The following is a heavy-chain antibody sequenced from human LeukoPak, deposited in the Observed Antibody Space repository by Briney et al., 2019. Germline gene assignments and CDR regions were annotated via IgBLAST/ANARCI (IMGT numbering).Heavy chain of an antibody. CDR3: ARERITMVRGAILFDY. CDR1: GYTFTSYY. Sequence: ASVKVSCKASGYTFTSYYMHWVRQAPGQGLEWMGIINPSGGSTSYAQKFQGRVTMTRDTSTSTVYMELSSLRSEDTAVYYCARERITMVRGAILFDYWGQGTLVTVSS. CDR2: INPSGGST. D-gene: IGHD3-10*01. V-gene: IGHV1-46*01. J-gene: IGHJ4*02.